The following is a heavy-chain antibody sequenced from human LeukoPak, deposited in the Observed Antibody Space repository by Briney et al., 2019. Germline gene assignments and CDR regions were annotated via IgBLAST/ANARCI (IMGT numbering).Heavy chain of an antibody. D-gene: IGHD6-13*01. J-gene: IGHJ4*02. Sequence: GGSLRLSCAASGFTFSSYAMSWVRQAPGKGLEWVSDISGGGATTFYADSVKGRFTISRDNSKNTLYLQLSSLRAEDTAVYYCAKSTGYSATGRDFDSWGRGTLVTVSS. CDR1: GFTFSSYA. V-gene: IGHV3-23*01. CDR2: ISGGGATT. CDR3: AKSTGYSATGRDFDS.